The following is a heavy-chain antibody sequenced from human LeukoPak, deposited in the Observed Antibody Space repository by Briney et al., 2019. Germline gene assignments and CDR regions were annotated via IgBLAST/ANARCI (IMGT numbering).Heavy chain of an antibody. D-gene: IGHD2-2*01. CDR3: ARNLGYCSSTSCHSNWFDP. V-gene: IGHV4-39*01. CDR1: GGSISSSSYY. J-gene: IGHJ5*02. Sequence: PSETLSLTCTVSGGSISSSSYYWGWIRQPPGKGLEWIGSIYYSGSTYYNPSLKSRVTISVDTSKNQFSLKLSSVTAADTAVYYCARNLGYCSSTSCHSNWFDPWGQGTLVTVSS. CDR2: IYYSGST.